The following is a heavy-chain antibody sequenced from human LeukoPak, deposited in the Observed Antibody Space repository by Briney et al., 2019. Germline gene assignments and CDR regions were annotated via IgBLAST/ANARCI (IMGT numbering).Heavy chain of an antibody. CDR1: GFTFSSYW. D-gene: IGHD4-17*01. CDR2: ISSSSSYI. Sequence: GGSLRLSCAASGFTFSSYWMHWVRQAPGKGLEWVSSISSSSSYIYYADSVKGRFTISRDNAKNSLYLQMNSLRAEDTAVYYCARASSNDYGDYGGFDYWGQGTLVTVSS. V-gene: IGHV3-21*01. CDR3: ARASSNDYGDYGGFDY. J-gene: IGHJ4*02.